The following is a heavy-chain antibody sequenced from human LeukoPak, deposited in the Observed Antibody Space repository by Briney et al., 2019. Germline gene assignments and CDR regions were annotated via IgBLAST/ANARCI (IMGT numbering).Heavy chain of an antibody. Sequence: GGSLRLSCAASGFTFSSYSMSWVRQAPGQGLEWVSGISRSGGSTYYADSVKGRFTISRDNSKNTLYLQMNSQRAEDTAVYYCANSQRIVVVIFDYWGQGTLVTVSS. V-gene: IGHV3-23*01. CDR3: ANSQRIVVVIFDY. CDR1: GFTFSSYS. D-gene: IGHD3-22*01. J-gene: IGHJ4*02. CDR2: ISRSGGST.